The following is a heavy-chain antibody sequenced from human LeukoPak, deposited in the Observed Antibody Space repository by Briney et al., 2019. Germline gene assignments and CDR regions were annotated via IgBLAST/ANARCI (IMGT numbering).Heavy chain of an antibody. CDR1: GYTFTGYY. J-gene: IGHJ5*02. CDR3: ARDLAFGELRNWFDP. V-gene: IGHV1-2*02. Sequence: PGASVKVSCKASGYTFTGYYMHWVRQAPGQGLEWMGWINPNSGGTNYARKFQGRVTMTRDTSISTAYMELSRLRSDDTAVYYCARDLAFGELRNWFDPWGQGTLVTVSS. CDR2: INPNSGGT. D-gene: IGHD3-10*01.